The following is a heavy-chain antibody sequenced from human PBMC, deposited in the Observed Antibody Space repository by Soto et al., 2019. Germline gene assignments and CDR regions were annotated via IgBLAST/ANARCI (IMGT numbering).Heavy chain of an antibody. D-gene: IGHD4-4*01. V-gene: IGHV3-7*01. J-gene: IGHJ4*02. CDR3: ARGGYSTSSSFDY. Sequence: GGSLRLSCAASGFTFSSYWMSWVRQAPGKGLEWVANIKQDGSEKYYVDSVKGRFTISRDNAKNSLYLQMNSLRAEDTAVYYCARGGYSTSSSFDYWGQGTLVTVSS. CDR1: GFTFSSYW. CDR2: IKQDGSEK.